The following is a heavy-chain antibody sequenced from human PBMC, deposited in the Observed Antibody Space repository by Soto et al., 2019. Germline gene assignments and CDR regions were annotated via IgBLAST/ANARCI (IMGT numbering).Heavy chain of an antibody. CDR2: INPNSGGT. J-gene: IGHJ5*02. CDR1: GYTFTGYY. Sequence: ASVKVSCKASGYTFTGYYMHWVRQAPGQGLEWMGWINPNSGGTNYAQKFQGWVTMTRDTSISTAYMELSRLRSDDTAVYYCARGRTLRSRWGGVINWFRPWGQGTLVTVSS. V-gene: IGHV1-2*04. D-gene: IGHD6-13*01. CDR3: ARGRTLRSRWGGVINWFRP.